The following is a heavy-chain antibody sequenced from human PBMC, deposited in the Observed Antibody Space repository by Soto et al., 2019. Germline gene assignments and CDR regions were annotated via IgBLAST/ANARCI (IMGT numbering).Heavy chain of an antibody. J-gene: IGHJ5*02. V-gene: IGHV4-34*01. D-gene: IGHD3-10*01. Sequence: KPSETLSLTCAVYGGSFSGYYWSWIRQPPGKGLEWIGEINHSGSTNYNPSLKSRVTISVDTSKNQFSLKLSSVTAADTAVYYCASYSVTMVRGVIANWLDPWGQGTLVTVSS. CDR2: INHSGST. CDR1: GGSFSGYY. CDR3: ASYSVTMVRGVIANWLDP.